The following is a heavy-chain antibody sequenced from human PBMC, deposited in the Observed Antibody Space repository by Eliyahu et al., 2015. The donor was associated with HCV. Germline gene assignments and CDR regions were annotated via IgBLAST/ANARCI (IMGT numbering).Heavy chain of an antibody. CDR3: AXGGGGIAVAGTGGWFDP. CDR2: VHYXGSX. V-gene: IGHV4-59*08. Sequence: QVQLQQSGPGLVKPSETLSLTCTVSGGSITSYYWSWIRQPPGKGLEXIGYVHYXGSXNYNPAPTXRVTTSXDTSKNQFSLKVTSVTAADTAVYFXAXGGGGIAVAGTGGWFDPWGQGTLVTVSS. CDR1: GGSITSYY. J-gene: IGHJ5*02. D-gene: IGHD6-19*01.